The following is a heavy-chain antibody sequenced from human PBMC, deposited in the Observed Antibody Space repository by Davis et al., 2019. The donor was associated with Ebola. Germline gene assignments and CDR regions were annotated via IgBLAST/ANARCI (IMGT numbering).Heavy chain of an antibody. J-gene: IGHJ6*02. CDR2: IWYDGSNK. Sequence: GESLKISCVASGFTFSDYGMHWVRQAPGKGLEWVAVIWYDGSNKDYGDSVKGRFAISRDNSKNTLYLQLDSLRAEDTAVYYCAKDHSGYDLDYDDYVGDYYNYGMDVWGQGTTVTVSS. V-gene: IGHV3-33*06. D-gene: IGHD5-12*01. CDR1: GFTFSDYG. CDR3: AKDHSGYDLDYDDYVGDYYNYGMDV.